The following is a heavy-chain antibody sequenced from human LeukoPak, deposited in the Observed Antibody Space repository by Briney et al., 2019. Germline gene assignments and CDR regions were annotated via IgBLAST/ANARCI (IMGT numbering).Heavy chain of an antibody. V-gene: IGHV3-30-3*01. CDR1: GFTFSSYA. CDR2: ISYDGSKK. CDR3: ARGRYSSGWDDPRIDY. Sequence: PGGSLRLSCAASGFTFSSYAMHWVRQAPGKGLEWVAVISYDGSKKYYAGSVKGRFTISRDNSKNTLYLQMNSLRAEDTAVYYCARGRYSSGWDDPRIDYWGQGTLVTVSS. D-gene: IGHD6-19*01. J-gene: IGHJ4*02.